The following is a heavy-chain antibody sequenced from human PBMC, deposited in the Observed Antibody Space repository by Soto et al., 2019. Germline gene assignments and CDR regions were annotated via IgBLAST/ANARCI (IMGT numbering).Heavy chain of an antibody. D-gene: IGHD6-19*01. J-gene: IGHJ4*02. CDR1: GYTFTSYG. V-gene: IGHV1-18*01. CDR2: ISAYNGNT. CDR3: AREVRPEDSSGWDY. Sequence: ASVKVSCKASGYTFTSYGISWVRQAPGQGLEWMGWISAYNGNTNYAQKLQGRVTMTTDTSTGTAYMELRSLRSDDTAVYYCAREVRPEDSSGWDYWGQGTLVTVSS.